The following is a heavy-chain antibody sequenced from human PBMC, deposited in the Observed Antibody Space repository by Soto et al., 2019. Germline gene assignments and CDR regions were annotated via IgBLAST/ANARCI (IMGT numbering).Heavy chain of an antibody. Sequence: GGSLRLSCAASGFTFSTYSMNWVRQAPGKGLEWVSYIGSSSSYIDYADSVKGRFTISRDNAKNSLYLLMNSLRAEDTAVYFCATTTVTTDYYGLDVWGRGTTVTVSS. V-gene: IGHV3-21*05. J-gene: IGHJ6*02. CDR1: GFTFSTYS. D-gene: IGHD4-17*01. CDR2: IGSSSSYI. CDR3: ATTTVTTDYYGLDV.